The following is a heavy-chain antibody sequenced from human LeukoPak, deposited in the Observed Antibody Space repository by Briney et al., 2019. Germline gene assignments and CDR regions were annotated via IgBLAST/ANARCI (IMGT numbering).Heavy chain of an antibody. J-gene: IGHJ4*02. CDR2: INPNSGGT. V-gene: IGHV1-2*02. Sequence: ASVKVSCKASGYTFTGYYMHWVRQAPGQGVEWMGWINPNSGGTNYAQKFQGRVTMTRDTSISTAYMELSRLRSDDTAVYYCARTYDFWSGYCRTWGQGTLVTVSS. D-gene: IGHD3-3*01. CDR1: GYTFTGYY. CDR3: ARTYDFWSGYCRT.